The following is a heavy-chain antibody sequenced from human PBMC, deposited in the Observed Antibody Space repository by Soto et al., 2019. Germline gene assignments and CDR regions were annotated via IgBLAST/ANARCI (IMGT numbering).Heavy chain of an antibody. CDR1: GGSISSGDYY. CDR3: ARGARYCSGGSCYDDAFDI. CDR2: IYYSGST. Sequence: SETLSLTCTVSGGSISSGDYYWSWIRQPPGKGLEWIGYIYYSGSTYYNPSLKSRVTISVDTSKNQFSLKLSSVTAADAAVYYCARGARYCSGGSCYDDAFDIWGQGTMVTVSS. D-gene: IGHD2-15*01. V-gene: IGHV4-30-4*01. J-gene: IGHJ3*02.